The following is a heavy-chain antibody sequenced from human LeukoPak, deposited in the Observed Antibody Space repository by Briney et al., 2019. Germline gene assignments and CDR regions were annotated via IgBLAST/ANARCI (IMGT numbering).Heavy chain of an antibody. CDR3: ARGGSYFYDSGTYPSDAFDI. D-gene: IGHD3-22*01. Sequence: ASVKVSCRASGYTFTSYYMHWVRQAPGQGLEWMGIINPSGGSTSYAQKFQGRVTMTRDTSTSTVYMELSSLRSEDTAVYYCARGGSYFYDSGTYPSDAFDIWGQGTMVTVSS. CDR1: GYTFTSYY. V-gene: IGHV1-46*01. J-gene: IGHJ3*02. CDR2: INPSGGST.